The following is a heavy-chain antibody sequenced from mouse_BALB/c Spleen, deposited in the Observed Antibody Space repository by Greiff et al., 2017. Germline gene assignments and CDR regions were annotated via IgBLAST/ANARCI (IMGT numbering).Heavy chain of an antibody. V-gene: IGHV1-9*01. CDR1: GYTFSSYW. CDR2: ILPGSGST. Sequence: QVQLQQSGAELMKPGASVKISCKATGYTFSSYWIEWVKQRPGHGLEWIGEILPGSGSTNYNEKFKGKATFTADTSSNTAYMQLSSLTSEDSAVYYCARARDGNDEDYAMDYWGQGTSVTVSS. J-gene: IGHJ4*01. CDR3: ARARDGNDEDYAMDY. D-gene: IGHD2-2*01.